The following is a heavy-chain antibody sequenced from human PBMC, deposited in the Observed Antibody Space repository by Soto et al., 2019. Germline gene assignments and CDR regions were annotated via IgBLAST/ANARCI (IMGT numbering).Heavy chain of an antibody. V-gene: IGHV3-48*02. D-gene: IGHD3-16*02. CDR2: ISSSSSTI. J-gene: IGHJ4*02. Sequence: EVQLVESGGGLVQPGGSLRLSCAASGFTFSSYSMNWVRQAPGKGLEWVSYISSSSSTIYYADSVKGRFTISRDNAKNSLYLQMNSLRDEDTAVYYCARGGYDFVWGSYRHLGGVDYWGQGTLVTVSS. CDR1: GFTFSSYS. CDR3: ARGGYDFVWGSYRHLGGVDY.